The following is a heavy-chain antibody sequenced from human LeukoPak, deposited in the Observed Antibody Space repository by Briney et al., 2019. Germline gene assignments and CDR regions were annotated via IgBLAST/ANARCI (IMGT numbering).Heavy chain of an antibody. D-gene: IGHD2-2*01. CDR3: ARRCSSTSCSLDY. CDR2: INPNSGGT. J-gene: IGHJ4*02. CDR1: GYTFTGYY. Sequence: GASVKVSCKASGYTFTGYYMHWVRQAPGQGLEWMGWINPNSGGTNYAQKFQGRVTMARDTSISTAYMELSRLRSDDTAVYYCARRCSSTSCSLDYWGQGTLVTVSS. V-gene: IGHV1-2*02.